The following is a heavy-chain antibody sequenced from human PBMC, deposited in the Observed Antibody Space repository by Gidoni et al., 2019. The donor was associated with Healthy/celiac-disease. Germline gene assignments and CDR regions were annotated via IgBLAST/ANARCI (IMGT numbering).Heavy chain of an antibody. CDR1: GFTCSSYG. CDR2: ISYDGSNK. V-gene: IGHV3-30*18. J-gene: IGHJ3*02. Sequence: QVQLVESGGGVVQPGRSLRLSCAASGFTCSSYGMHWVRQAPGKGLEWVAVISYDGSNKYYADSVKGRFTISRDNSKNTLYLQMNSLRAEDTAVYYCAKDPRYGSGRNRGLDAFDIWGQGTMVTVSS. D-gene: IGHD3-10*01. CDR3: AKDPRYGSGRNRGLDAFDI.